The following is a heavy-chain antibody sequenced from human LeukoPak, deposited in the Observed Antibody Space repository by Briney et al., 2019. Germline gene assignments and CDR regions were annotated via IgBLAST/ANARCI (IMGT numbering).Heavy chain of an antibody. V-gene: IGHV1-18*04. D-gene: IGHD3-9*01. Sequence: ASVKVSCKASGYTFTSYGIHWVRQAPGQGLEWMGWINAYNGNISYAQKLQGRVTMTTDTAKSTAYMELRSLRSDDTAVYYCARDRCGILTVYLHYFVYSGEGTLVTDSS. CDR1: GYTFTSYG. J-gene: IGHJ4*02. CDR3: ARDRCGILTVYLHYFVY. CDR2: INAYNGNI.